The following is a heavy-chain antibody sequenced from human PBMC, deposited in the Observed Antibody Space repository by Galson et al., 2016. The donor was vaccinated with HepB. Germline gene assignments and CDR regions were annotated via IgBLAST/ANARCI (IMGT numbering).Heavy chain of an antibody. CDR2: IIPVFGTP. D-gene: IGHD3-10*02. CDR1: GDTFTTYG. Sequence: SVKVSCKASGDTFTTYGISWVRQVPGKGLEWMGGIIPVFGTPNYAQKFQGRVTITADESTGAAYMEMRSLRSEDTAIYYCASGPTQTPDPYYFVGVEGMDVWGQGTTVTVSS. V-gene: IGHV1-69*13. CDR3: ASGPTQTPDPYYFVGVEGMDV. J-gene: IGHJ6*02.